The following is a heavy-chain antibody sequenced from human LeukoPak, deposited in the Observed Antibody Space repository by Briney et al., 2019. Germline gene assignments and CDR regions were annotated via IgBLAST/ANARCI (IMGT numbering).Heavy chain of an antibody. Sequence: ASVKVSCKASGYTFTVHYMHWLRQAPGQGLEWIGWIKPDSGATNFAQNFQGRVTMTSDTSINTAYMESSSLTSDDTAMYYCARDHDYGPDYWGQGTLVTVSA. J-gene: IGHJ4*02. D-gene: IGHD4/OR15-4a*01. V-gene: IGHV1-2*02. CDR1: GYTFTVHY. CDR2: IKPDSGAT. CDR3: ARDHDYGPDY.